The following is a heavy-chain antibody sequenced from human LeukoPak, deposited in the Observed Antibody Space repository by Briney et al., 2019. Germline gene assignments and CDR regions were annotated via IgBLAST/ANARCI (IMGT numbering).Heavy chain of an antibody. Sequence: SVTLSPTCTVSGGSISSYYWSWIRQPPGKGLEWIGYIYYSGSTNYNPSLKSRVTISVDTSKNQFSLKLSSVTAADTAVYYCARAMRWFDPWGQGTLVTVSS. CDR2: IYYSGST. V-gene: IGHV4-59*08. J-gene: IGHJ5*02. CDR1: GGSISSYY. CDR3: ARAMRWFDP.